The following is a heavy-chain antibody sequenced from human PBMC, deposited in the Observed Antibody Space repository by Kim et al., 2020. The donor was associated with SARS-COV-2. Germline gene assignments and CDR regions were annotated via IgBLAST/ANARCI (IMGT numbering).Heavy chain of an antibody. CDR1: GFSLSTSGVG. CDR3: AHSSSLGPSDPEEAPDFWSGYYTVALMDV. Sequence: SGPTLVNPTQTLTLTCTFSGFSLSTSGVGVGWIRQPPGKALEWLALIYWDDDKRYSPSLKSRLTITKDTSKNQVVLTMTNMDPVDTATYYCAHSSSLGPSDPEEAPDFWSGYYTVALMDVWGPGTTVTVSS. J-gene: IGHJ6*02. D-gene: IGHD3-3*01. V-gene: IGHV2-5*02. CDR2: IYWDDDK.